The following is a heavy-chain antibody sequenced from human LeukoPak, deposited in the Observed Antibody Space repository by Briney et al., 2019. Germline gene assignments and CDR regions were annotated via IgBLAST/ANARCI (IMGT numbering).Heavy chain of an antibody. Sequence: GSLRLSCEASEFTFSDCYMSWIRQAPGKGLERISYISDSAINTHYADSVKGRFTISRDNAKKLLVLEMKSLRSEDTAVYYCAAYYGSGSVNYYRGMDIWGQGTTVTVSS. J-gene: IGHJ6*02. CDR1: EFTFSDCY. V-gene: IGHV3-11*01. CDR3: AAYYGSGSVNYYRGMDI. D-gene: IGHD3-10*01. CDR2: ISDSAINT.